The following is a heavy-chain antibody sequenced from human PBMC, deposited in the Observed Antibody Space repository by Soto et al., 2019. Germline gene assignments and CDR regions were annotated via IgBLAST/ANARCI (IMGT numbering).Heavy chain of an antibody. Sequence: SETLSLTCSVSGGSISSVGYCWSWIRQHPGKGLEWIGYIYYSGSTYYNPSLKSRVTISVDTSKNPFSLKLSSVTAADTAVYYCARVPDYWGQGTLVTVSS. CDR3: ARVPDY. J-gene: IGHJ4*02. V-gene: IGHV4-31*03. CDR2: IYYSGST. CDR1: GGSISSVGYC.